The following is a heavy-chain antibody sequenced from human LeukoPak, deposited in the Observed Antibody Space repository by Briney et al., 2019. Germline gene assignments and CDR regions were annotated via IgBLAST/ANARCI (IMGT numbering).Heavy chain of an antibody. V-gene: IGHV3-15*01. CDR1: GFTFSNAR. CDR2: IKSKSDVGTT. D-gene: IGHD1-26*01. J-gene: IGHJ4*02. CDR3: TTYRIYSGNYPETLKNLDY. Sequence: GGSLRLSCAASGFTFSNARMSWGRQAPGKGLECGGRIKSKSDVGTTDYAAPGKGRFTISRDDSNDTLYLQMHSLKTEDTAVYYCTTYRIYSGNYPETLKNLDYWGQGTLVTVSS.